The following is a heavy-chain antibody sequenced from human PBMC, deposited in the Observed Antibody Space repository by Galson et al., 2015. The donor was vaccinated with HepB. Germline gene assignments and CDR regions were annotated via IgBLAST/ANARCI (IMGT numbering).Heavy chain of an antibody. D-gene: IGHD5-12*01. Sequence: SLRLSCSASGFTFSSYVMTWVRQAPGKGLEWVSTISGSGGSTYYADPVKGRFTISRDNSKNTLSLQMNSLRAEDTAVYYCTKDPVLRVATILDWGQGTLVTVSS. J-gene: IGHJ4*02. CDR3: TKDPVLRVATILD. CDR1: GFTFSSYV. CDR2: ISGSGGST. V-gene: IGHV3-23*01.